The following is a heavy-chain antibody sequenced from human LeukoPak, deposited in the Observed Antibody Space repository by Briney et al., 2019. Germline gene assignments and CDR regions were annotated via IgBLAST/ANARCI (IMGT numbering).Heavy chain of an antibody. D-gene: IGHD3-10*01. CDR2: INHSGST. Sequence: SETLSLTCAVYGGSFSGYYWSWIRQPPGKGLEWIGEINHSGSTNYNPSLESRVTISVDTSKNQFSLKLSSVTAADTAVYYCASAITMVRAFDYWGQGTLVTVSS. J-gene: IGHJ4*02. CDR1: GGSFSGYY. V-gene: IGHV4-34*01. CDR3: ASAITMVRAFDY.